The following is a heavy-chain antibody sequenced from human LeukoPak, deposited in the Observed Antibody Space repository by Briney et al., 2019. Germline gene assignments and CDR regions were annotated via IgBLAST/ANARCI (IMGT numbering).Heavy chain of an antibody. Sequence: SETLSLTCTVSGGSISSYYWSWIRQPAGKGLEGIGRIYTSGSTNYNPSLKGRVTMSVDTSKNQFSLKLSSVTAADTAVYYCARTREGSLYYYYMDVWGKGTTVTVSS. CDR3: ARTREGSLYYYYMDV. J-gene: IGHJ6*03. V-gene: IGHV4-4*07. CDR1: GGSISSYY. CDR2: IYTSGST. D-gene: IGHD2-15*01.